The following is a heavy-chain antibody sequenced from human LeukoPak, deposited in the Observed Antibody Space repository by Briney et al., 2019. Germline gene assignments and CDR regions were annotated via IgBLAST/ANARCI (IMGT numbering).Heavy chain of an antibody. CDR2: IYTGGNT. J-gene: IGHJ3*02. Sequence: PGGSLRLSCAASGFTVDSNYLSWVRQAPGKGLEWVSTIYTGGNTYYAASVKGRFTISRDNSKNTLYLQMNSLRAEDTAVYYCARVTITIFGAWAFDIWGQGTMVTVSS. D-gene: IGHD3-3*01. CDR3: ARVTITIFGAWAFDI. V-gene: IGHV3-53*01. CDR1: GFTVDSNY.